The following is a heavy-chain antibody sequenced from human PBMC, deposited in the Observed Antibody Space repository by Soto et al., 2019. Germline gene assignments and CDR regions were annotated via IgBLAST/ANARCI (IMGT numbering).Heavy chain of an antibody. D-gene: IGHD5-18*01. CDR3: ARDRDTAMVFDP. CDR1: GHTFTCYG. CDR2: ISAYNGNT. J-gene: IGHJ5*02. Sequence: ASVKVSCKASGHTFTCYGISWVRQAPGQGLEWMGWISAYNGNTKYSQKFQGRVTMTTDTSTSTAYMELRSLRSDDTAVYYCARDRDTAMVFDPWGQGTLVTVSS. V-gene: IGHV1-18*04.